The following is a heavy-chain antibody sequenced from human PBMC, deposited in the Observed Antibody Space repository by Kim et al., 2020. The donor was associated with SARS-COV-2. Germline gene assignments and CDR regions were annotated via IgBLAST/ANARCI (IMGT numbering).Heavy chain of an antibody. CDR3: ARKLRFLEWLLVDYYGMDV. J-gene: IGHJ6*02. CDR1: GGSFSGYY. CDR2: INHSGST. Sequence: SETLSLTCAVYGGSFSGYYWSWIRQPPGKGLEWIGEINHSGSTNYNPSLKSRVTISVDTSKNQFSLKLSSVTAADTAVYYCARKLRFLEWLLVDYYGMDVWGQGTTVTVSS. V-gene: IGHV4-34*01. D-gene: IGHD3-3*01.